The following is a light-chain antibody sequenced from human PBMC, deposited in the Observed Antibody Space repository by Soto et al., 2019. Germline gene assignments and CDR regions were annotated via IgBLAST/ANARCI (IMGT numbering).Light chain of an antibody. CDR3: QQYNDWPYT. J-gene: IGKJ2*01. V-gene: IGKV3-15*01. Sequence: EIVVTQSPATLSVSPGERATLSCRASQSVSTNLAWYHQKPGQAPRLLIHGLSTRANGIPARFSGSGYGRDFTRSISSLQSEDLAVYYCQQYNDWPYTFGQGTKLEIK. CDR1: QSVSTN. CDR2: GLS.